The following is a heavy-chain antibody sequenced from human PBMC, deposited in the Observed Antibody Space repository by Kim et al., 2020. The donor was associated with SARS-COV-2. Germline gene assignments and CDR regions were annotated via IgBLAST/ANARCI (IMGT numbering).Heavy chain of an antibody. D-gene: IGHD6-19*01. Sequence: SVKGRVPTSRDNTKNSVYLQIDGLRAEDTAVYYCARDLRGGWAVAGPFDYWGQGTLVTVSS. V-gene: IGHV3-48*03. J-gene: IGHJ4*02. CDR3: ARDLRGGWAVAGPFDY.